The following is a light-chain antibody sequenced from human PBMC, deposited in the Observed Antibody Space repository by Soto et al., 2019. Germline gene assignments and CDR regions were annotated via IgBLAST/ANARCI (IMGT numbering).Light chain of an antibody. V-gene: IGKV3-20*01. CDR3: QNYGSSSLT. CDR1: QSLSTSY. CDR2: GKS. Sequence: DIVLTQSPGTLSLSAGERATLSCRASQSLSTSYLAWYQQKPGQAPRLLTYGKSSRASGIPDRFSGSGSGTDLNLTISRLEPEDFAVYYCQNYGSSSLTFGGGTKVDIK. J-gene: IGKJ4*01.